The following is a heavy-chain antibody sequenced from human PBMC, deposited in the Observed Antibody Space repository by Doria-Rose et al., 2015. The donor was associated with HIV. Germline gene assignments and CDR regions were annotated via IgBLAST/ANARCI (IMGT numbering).Heavy chain of an antibody. Sequence: QVQLVQSGAEVKKPGASVKVSCKASGYTFTDYYIHWVRQAPGQGLECMGWINPNSGGTTYAQKFQGRVTMTRDTSISTAYMGLSRLRSDDTAVFYCARGVFPEAAGGIHDSFDIWGQGTMVTVSS. CDR1: GYTFTDYY. CDR3: ARGVFPEAAGGIHDSFDI. V-gene: IGHV1-2*02. D-gene: IGHD6-13*01. J-gene: IGHJ3*02. CDR2: INPNSGGT.